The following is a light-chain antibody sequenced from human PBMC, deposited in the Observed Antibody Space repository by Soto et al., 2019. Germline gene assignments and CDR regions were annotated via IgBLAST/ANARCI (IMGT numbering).Light chain of an antibody. CDR1: QDITKY. CDR3: QQLTSYPRST. J-gene: IGKJ5*01. CDR2: DAS. V-gene: IGKV1-17*01. Sequence: IQMTQSPSSLSASVGYIVSITCQASQDITKYLSWYQQKPGKAPKLLIYDASSLETGVPSRFSGSGSGTEFTLTISSLQPEDFATYHCQQLTSYPRSTFGQGTRMEI.